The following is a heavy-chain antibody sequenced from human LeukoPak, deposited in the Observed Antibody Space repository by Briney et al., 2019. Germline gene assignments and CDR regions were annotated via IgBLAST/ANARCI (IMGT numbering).Heavy chain of an antibody. V-gene: IGHV4-39*07. D-gene: IGHD4-17*01. J-gene: IGHJ4*02. CDR3: ARESLSGITVTNILIDY. CDR1: GGSISSSSYY. CDR2: IYYSGST. Sequence: SETLSLTCTVSGGSISSSSYYWGWIRQPPGKGLEWIGSIYYSGSTYYNPSLKSRVTISVDTSKNQFSLKLSSVTAADTAVYYCARESLSGITVTNILIDYWGQGTLVTVSS.